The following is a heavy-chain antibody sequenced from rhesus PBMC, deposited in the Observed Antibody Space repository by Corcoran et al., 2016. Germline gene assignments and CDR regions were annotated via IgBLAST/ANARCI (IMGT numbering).Heavy chain of an antibody. Sequence: QVQLQESGPGLVKPSETLSLTCAVSGGSISDDYYWSWIRQPPGKGLEWIGYIYGSGGDTNYNPSLENRVPISIDTSKNQFSLKLSSVTAADTAVYYCAREVIAAAGMDYWGQGVLVTVSS. CDR1: GGSISDDYY. D-gene: IGHD6-31*01. J-gene: IGHJ4*01. CDR2: IYGSGGDT. V-gene: IGHV4-106*01. CDR3: AREVIAAAGMDY.